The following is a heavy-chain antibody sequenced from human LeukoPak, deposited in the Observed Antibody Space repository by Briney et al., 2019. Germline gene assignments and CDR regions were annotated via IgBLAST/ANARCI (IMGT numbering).Heavy chain of an antibody. CDR3: AKERGYSGYFDY. J-gene: IGHJ4*02. Sequence: TGGSLRLSCATSGFTFSSYGMHWVRQAPGKGLEWVAFIRYDGNNKYYADSVKGRFTISRDTSKNTLYLQMNSLRAQDTAVYYCAKERGYSGYFDYWGQGTLVTVSS. V-gene: IGHV3-30*02. D-gene: IGHD5-12*01. CDR2: IRYDGNNK. CDR1: GFTFSSYG.